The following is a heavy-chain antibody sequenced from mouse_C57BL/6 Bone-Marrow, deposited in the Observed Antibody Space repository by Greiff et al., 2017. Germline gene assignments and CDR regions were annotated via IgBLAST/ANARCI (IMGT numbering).Heavy chain of an antibody. CDR3: ARPQSSITTVSYFDY. CDR1: GFTFSDYG. D-gene: IGHD1-1*01. J-gene: IGHJ2*01. CDR2: ISSGSSTI. V-gene: IGHV5-17*01. Sequence: EVKVVESGGGLVKPGGSLKLSCAASGFTFSDYGMHWVRQAPEKGLEWVAYISSGSSTIYYADTVKGRFTISRDNAKNTLFLQMTSLRSEDTAMYYCARPQSSITTVSYFDYWGQGTTLTVSS.